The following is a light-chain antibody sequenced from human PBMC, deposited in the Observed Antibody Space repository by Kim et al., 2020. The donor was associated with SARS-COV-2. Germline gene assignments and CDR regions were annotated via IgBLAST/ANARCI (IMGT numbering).Light chain of an antibody. V-gene: IGKV2-28*01. Sequence: PASISCMSSQSLLHSNGYNYLDWYLQKPGQSPQLLIYLGSNRASGVPDRFSGSGSGTDFTLKISRVEAEDVGVYYCMQALQTPPTFGQGTKVDIK. CDR3: MQALQTPPT. J-gene: IGKJ1*01. CDR2: LGS. CDR1: QSLLHSNGYNY.